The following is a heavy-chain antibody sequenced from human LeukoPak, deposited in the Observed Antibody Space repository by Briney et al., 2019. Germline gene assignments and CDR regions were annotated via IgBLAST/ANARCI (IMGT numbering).Heavy chain of an antibody. CDR2: IYYSGST. D-gene: IGHD3-10*01. Sequence: PSETLSLTCTVSGGSISSSSYYWGWIRRPPGKGLEWIGSIYYSGSTYYNPSLKSRVTISVDTSKNQFSLKLSSVTAADTAVYYCARSGRGGSDAFDIWGQGTMVTVSS. V-gene: IGHV4-39*01. CDR1: GGSISSSSYY. CDR3: ARSGRGGSDAFDI. J-gene: IGHJ3*02.